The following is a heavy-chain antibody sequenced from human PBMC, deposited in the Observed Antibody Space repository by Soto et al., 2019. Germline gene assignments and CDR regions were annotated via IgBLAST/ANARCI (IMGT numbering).Heavy chain of an antibody. CDR2: ISGYNGDT. J-gene: IGHJ6*02. CDR1: GYTFTRYG. V-gene: IGHV1-18*01. D-gene: IGHD2-8*01. CDR3: AKNGQPPYYYYLLDV. Sequence: ASVKVSCKASGYTFTRYGISWVRQAPGQGLEWMGWISGYNGDTNYAQKFQGRVSMTLDTSTGTAYMELRSLTSDDTAIYYCAKNGQPPYYYYLLDVSGQGTKVTVSS.